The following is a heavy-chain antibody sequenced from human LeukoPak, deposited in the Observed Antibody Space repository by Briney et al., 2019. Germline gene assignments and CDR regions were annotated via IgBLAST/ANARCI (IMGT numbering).Heavy chain of an antibody. V-gene: IGHV4-38-2*02. CDR2: LFHSGTI. J-gene: IGHJ4*02. Sequence: PSETLSLTCTVSGYSISSTYYWGWIRQPPGKGLEWIGSLFHSGTIYYTPSLKSRVTTSVDTSNNRFSLKLMSVTAADTAVYYCARATRPRGDFDYWGQGTPVTVSS. CDR1: GYSISSTYY. D-gene: IGHD6-6*01. CDR3: ARATRPRGDFDY.